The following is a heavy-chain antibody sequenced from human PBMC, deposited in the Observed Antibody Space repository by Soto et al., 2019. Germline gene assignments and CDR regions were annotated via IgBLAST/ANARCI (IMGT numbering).Heavy chain of an antibody. CDR1: GYTFTSYY. D-gene: IGHD3-22*01. CDR2: INPSGGST. J-gene: IGHJ4*02. Sequence: ASVKVSCKASGYTFTSYYMHWVRQAPGQGLEWMGIINPSGGSTSYAQKFQGRVTMTRDTSTSTVYMELSSLRSEDTAVYYRARERRTYYDSSGYYFDYWGQGTLVTVSS. CDR3: ARERRTYYDSSGYYFDY. V-gene: IGHV1-46*01.